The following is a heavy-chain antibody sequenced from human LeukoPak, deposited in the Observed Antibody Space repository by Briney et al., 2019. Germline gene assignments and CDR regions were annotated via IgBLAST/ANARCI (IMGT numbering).Heavy chain of an antibody. CDR3: ARAWDWTDYYYYMDV. J-gene: IGHJ6*03. D-gene: IGHD3/OR15-3a*01. CDR1: GFTFDDYA. CDR2: LNWNGDNT. V-gene: IGHV3-20*04. Sequence: GGSLRLSCAASGFTFDDYAMTWVRQAPGKGLELVTRLNWNGDNTGYADSVQGRFTISRDNAKNSLYLQMNSLRAEDTALYYCARAWDWTDYYYYMDVWGKGTTVTVSS.